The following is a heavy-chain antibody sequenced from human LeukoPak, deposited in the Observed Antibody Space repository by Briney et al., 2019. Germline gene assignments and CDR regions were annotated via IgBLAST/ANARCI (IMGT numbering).Heavy chain of an antibody. D-gene: IGHD3-10*01. CDR1: GGSISSSNW. CDR3: ARGESYYGSGSYGVLGY. CDR2: IYHSGST. V-gene: IGHV4-4*02. J-gene: IGHJ4*02. Sequence: PSGTLSLTCAVSGGSISSSNWWSWVRQPPGKGLEWIGEIYHSGSTNYNPSLKSRVTISVDKSKNQFSLKLSSVTAADTAVYYCARGESYYGSGSYGVLGYWGQGTLVTVSS.